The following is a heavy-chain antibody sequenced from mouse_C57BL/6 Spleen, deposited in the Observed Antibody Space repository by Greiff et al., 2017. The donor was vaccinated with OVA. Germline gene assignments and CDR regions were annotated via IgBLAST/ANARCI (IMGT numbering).Heavy chain of an antibody. CDR1: GYTFTSYW. CDR2: IDPSASYT. J-gene: IGHJ1*03. Sequence: QVQLQQSGAELVMPGASVKLSCKASGYTFTSYWMHWVKQRPGQGLEWIGEIDPSASYTNYNQKFKGKSTLTVDKSSSTAYMQLSSLTSEDAAVYYWARAPGPGPYFEVWGTGTTVTVSS. CDR3: ARAPGPGPYFEV. V-gene: IGHV1-69*01.